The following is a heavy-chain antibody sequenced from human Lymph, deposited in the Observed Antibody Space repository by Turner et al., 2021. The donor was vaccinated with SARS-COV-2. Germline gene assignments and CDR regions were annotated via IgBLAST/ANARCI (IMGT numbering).Heavy chain of an antibody. CDR3: ARIVAPGMGGGVYYYYYGMDV. Sequence: QVQLVQSGAEVKKPGSSVKVSCKASGGTFSSSATSWVLQAPGQGLEWMGVIIPMLGMANYAKKFQGRVTMTSDKSTSKAYMELSSLGSEDTAVYYCARIVAPGMGGGVYYYYYGMDVWGQGTTVTVSS. D-gene: IGHD6-13*01. V-gene: IGHV1-69*10. J-gene: IGHJ6*02. CDR2: IIPMLGMA. CDR1: GGTFSSSA.